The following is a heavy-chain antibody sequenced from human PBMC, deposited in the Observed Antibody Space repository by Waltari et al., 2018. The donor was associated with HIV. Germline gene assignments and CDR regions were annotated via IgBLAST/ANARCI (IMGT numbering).Heavy chain of an antibody. V-gene: IGHV4-4*02. CDR1: GGSISSSNW. CDR2: IYHSGCT. Sequence: QVQLQESGPGLVKPSGTLSLTCAVSGGSISSSNWWSWVRQPPGTGLEWIGEIYHSGCTTHTPSLKSRVTISVDKSKSQFSLKLSSVPAADTAGYYCARAETVPAAIWGCWFDPWGQGTLVTVSS. D-gene: IGHD2-2*02. CDR3: ARAETVPAAIWGCWFDP. J-gene: IGHJ5*02.